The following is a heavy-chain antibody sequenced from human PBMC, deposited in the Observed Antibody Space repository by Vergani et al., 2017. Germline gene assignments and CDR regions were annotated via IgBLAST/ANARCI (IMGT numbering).Heavy chain of an antibody. CDR1: GFTFSRYA. J-gene: IGHJ4*02. CDR3: AKAPRPGDDYYFDY. D-gene: IGHD4-17*01. V-gene: IGHV3-23*01. CDR2: ISGSGGST. Sequence: EVQLLESGGGLVQPGGSLRLSCAASGFTFSRYAMRWVRQAPGEGLGWVSAISGSGGSTYYADSVEGRFTISRHKSKNTVYLQMNSLRTEDTAAYYCAKAPRPGDDYYFDYWGQGTLVTVSS.